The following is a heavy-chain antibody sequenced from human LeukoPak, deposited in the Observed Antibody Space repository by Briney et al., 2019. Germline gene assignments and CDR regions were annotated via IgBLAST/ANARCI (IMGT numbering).Heavy chain of an antibody. CDR3: AAFRYCSGGSCHHADN. D-gene: IGHD2-15*01. J-gene: IGHJ4*02. V-gene: IGHV5-10-1*01. CDR2: IDPSDSYT. Sequence: GESLKISCKGSGYSFTSYWISWVRQMPGKGLEWMGRIDPSDSYTNYSPSFQGHVTISADKSISTAYLQWSSLKASDTAMYYCAAFRYCSGGSCHHADNWGQGTLVTVSS. CDR1: GYSFTSYW.